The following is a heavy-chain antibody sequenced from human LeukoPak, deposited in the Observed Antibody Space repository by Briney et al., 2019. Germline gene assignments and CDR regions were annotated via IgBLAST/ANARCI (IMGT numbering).Heavy chain of an antibody. Sequence: PGGSLTLSCAASGFTVSSTYMSWVRQAPGKGLEYVSAISSNGGSTYYANSVKGRFTISRDNSKNTLYLQMGSLRAEDMAVYYCARGPYDSWSGYYFDYWGQGTLVTVSS. D-gene: IGHD3-3*01. CDR2: ISSNGGST. CDR1: GFTVSSTY. J-gene: IGHJ4*02. V-gene: IGHV3-64*01. CDR3: ARGPYDSWSGYYFDY.